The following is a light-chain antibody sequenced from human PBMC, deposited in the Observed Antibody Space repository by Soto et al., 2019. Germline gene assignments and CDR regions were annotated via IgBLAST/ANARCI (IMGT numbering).Light chain of an antibody. Sequence: IVMTQSPATLSVSPVERATLSCSASQSVSSNLAWYQQKPGQAPRLLIYGASTRATGIPARFSGSGSGTEFTLTISSLQSEDFAVYYCQQYNNWPLTFGGGTKVDI. V-gene: IGKV3-15*01. J-gene: IGKJ4*01. CDR3: QQYNNWPLT. CDR2: GAS. CDR1: QSVSSN.